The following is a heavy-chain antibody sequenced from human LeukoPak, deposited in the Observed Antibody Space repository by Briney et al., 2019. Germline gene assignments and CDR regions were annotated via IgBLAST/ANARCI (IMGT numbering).Heavy chain of an antibody. J-gene: IGHJ4*02. V-gene: IGHV1-2*02. CDR1: GYTFTGYY. D-gene: IGHD2-2*01. Sequence: ASVKVSCKASGYTFTGYYMHWVRQAPGQGLEWMGWINPNSGGTNYAQKFQGRVTMTRDTSISTAYMELSRLRSDDTAVYYCARGQKGVVPAAYYFDYWGQGTLVTVSS. CDR3: ARGQKGVVPAAYYFDY. CDR2: INPNSGGT.